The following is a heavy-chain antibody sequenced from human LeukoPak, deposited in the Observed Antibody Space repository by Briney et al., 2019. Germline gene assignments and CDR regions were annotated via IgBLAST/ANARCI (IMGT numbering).Heavy chain of an antibody. CDR2: IYVSEST. CDR1: GASISNYY. J-gene: IGHJ3*02. CDR3: AREGLSIVGVPAAMYAFDI. D-gene: IGHD2-2*01. Sequence: SETLSLTCTVSGASISNYYWSWIRQPAGKGLEWIGRIYVSESTNYNPSLKSRVTMSVDTSKNQFSLKLRSVTAADTAVYYCAREGLSIVGVPAAMYAFDIWGQGTMVTVSS. V-gene: IGHV4-4*07.